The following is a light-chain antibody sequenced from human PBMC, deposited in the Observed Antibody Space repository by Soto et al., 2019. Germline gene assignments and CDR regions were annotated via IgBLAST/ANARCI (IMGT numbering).Light chain of an antibody. CDR3: QPYGSSPT. J-gene: IGKJ5*01. V-gene: IGKV3D-20*01. Sequence: EIVLTQSPATLSLSPGERATLSCGASQSVSSSYLAWYQQKPGLAPRLLIYDASSRATGIPDRFSGSESGTDFTLTISRLEPEDFAVYYCQPYGSSPTFGRGTRLEIK. CDR2: DAS. CDR1: QSVSSSY.